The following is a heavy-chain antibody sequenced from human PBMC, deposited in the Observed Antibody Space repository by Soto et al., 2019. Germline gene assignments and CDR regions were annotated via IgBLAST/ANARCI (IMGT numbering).Heavy chain of an antibody. J-gene: IGHJ6*02. CDR1: GTTSTDYG. Sequence: EVQVLESGGGSVQPGRALRLSCAVSGTTSTDYGMHWVRQAPGKGLEWVSGVLGDNGQIGYADSVKGRFTSSRDNARHFLYLQMNSLRAEDTAVYYCANLWGDGYNLGQDYNGMDVWGQGTTVIVSS. CDR2: VLGDNGQI. CDR3: ANLWGDGYNLGQDYNGMDV. D-gene: IGHD5-12*01. V-gene: IGHV3-9*02.